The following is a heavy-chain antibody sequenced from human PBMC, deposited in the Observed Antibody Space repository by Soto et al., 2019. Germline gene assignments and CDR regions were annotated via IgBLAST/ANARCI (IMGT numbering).Heavy chain of an antibody. CDR3: ARATRAFMLV. CDR1: GDSISDYY. J-gene: IGHJ6*02. CDR2: IYHSGST. D-gene: IGHD3-16*01. V-gene: IGHV4-59*12. Sequence: QVQLQESGPGLVKPSETLSLTCSVSGDSISDYYWSWIRQPPGKGLEWIGYIYHSGSTYYNPSLKSRVTFSGDKSKYQFSLKLRSLAAADTAVYYCARATRAFMLVWGQGTTVTVSS.